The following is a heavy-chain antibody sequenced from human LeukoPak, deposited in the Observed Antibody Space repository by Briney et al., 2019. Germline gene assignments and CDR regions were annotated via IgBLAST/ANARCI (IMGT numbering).Heavy chain of an antibody. CDR2: INPNSGGT. CDR1: GYTFTGYY. J-gene: IGHJ3*02. V-gene: IGHV1-2*02. CDR3: AREGDYGDYWTRGGAFDI. D-gene: IGHD4-17*01. Sequence: ASVKVSCKASGYTFTGYYMHWVRQAPGQGLEWMGWINPNSGGTNYAQKFQGRVTMTRDTSISTAYMGLSRLRSDDTAVYYCAREGDYGDYWTRGGAFDIWGQGTMVTVSS.